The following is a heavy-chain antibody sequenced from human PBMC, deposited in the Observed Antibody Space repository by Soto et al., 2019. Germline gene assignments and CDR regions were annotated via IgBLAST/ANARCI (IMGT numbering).Heavy chain of an antibody. J-gene: IGHJ4*02. CDR2: INSGSTSV. Sequence: EVQLVESGGGLVPPGGSLRLSCVASGFIFNRYSMNWVRQAPGKGLEWISYINSGSTSVFYADSVKGRFTISRDKAKNSLYLQMNSLRAEDTAVDYCGSSASPDAYWGQGTLVTVSS. CDR1: GFIFNRYS. D-gene: IGHD3-22*01. V-gene: IGHV3-48*01. CDR3: GSSASPDAY.